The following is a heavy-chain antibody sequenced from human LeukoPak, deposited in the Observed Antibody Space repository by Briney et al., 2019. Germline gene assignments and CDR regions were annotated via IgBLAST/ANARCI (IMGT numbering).Heavy chain of an antibody. Sequence: SETLSLTCTVSGGSISSYYWSWIRQPAGKGLEWIGRIYTSGSTNYNPSLKSRVTMSVDTSKNQFSLKLSSVTAADTAVYYYARDRSRYDILTGYASLDYWGQGTLVTVSS. D-gene: IGHD3-9*01. CDR1: GGSISSYY. V-gene: IGHV4-4*07. CDR2: IYTSGST. CDR3: ARDRSRYDILTGYASLDY. J-gene: IGHJ4*02.